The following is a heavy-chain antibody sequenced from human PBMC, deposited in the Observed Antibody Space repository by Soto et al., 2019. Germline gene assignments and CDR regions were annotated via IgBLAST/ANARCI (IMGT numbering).Heavy chain of an antibody. J-gene: IGHJ5*02. CDR3: ARVGYNWNYYRWFDP. V-gene: IGHV3-11*01. CDR2: ISSSGSTI. CDR1: GFTLSDYY. Sequence: GGSLRLSCAASGFTLSDYYMSWIRQAPGKGLEWVSYISSSGSTIYYADSVKGRFTISRDNAKNSLYLQMNSLRAEDTAVYYCARVGYNWNYYRWFDPWGQGTLVTVSS. D-gene: IGHD1-7*01.